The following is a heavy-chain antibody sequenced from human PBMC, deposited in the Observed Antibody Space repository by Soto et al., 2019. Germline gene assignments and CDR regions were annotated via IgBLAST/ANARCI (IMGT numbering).Heavy chain of an antibody. CDR1: GGSISTSTYY. Sequence: SETLSLTCTVSGGSISTSTYYWGWIRQPPGKGLEWIGSIYYSGSTYSNPSLKSRVSMSADTSKNQFSLKLSSVTAADTAVYYCATRAGYSSSWYWSYWGQGTQVTVSS. D-gene: IGHD6-13*01. CDR2: IYYSGST. CDR3: ATRAGYSSSWYWSY. J-gene: IGHJ4*02. V-gene: IGHV4-39*01.